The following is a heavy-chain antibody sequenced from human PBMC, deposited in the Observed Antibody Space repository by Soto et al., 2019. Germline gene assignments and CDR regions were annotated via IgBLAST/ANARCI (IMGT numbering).Heavy chain of an antibody. Sequence: ASVKVSCKASGFTFTSYAIGWVRQAPGQGLEWMGWISAYNGNTNYAQKLQGRVTMTTDTSTSTAYMELRNLRSDDTAVYYCARSRRPMIVVVIGLDPWGQGTLVTVSS. CDR2: ISAYNGNT. J-gene: IGHJ5*02. D-gene: IGHD3-22*01. V-gene: IGHV1-18*01. CDR3: ARSRRPMIVVVIGLDP. CDR1: GFTFTSYA.